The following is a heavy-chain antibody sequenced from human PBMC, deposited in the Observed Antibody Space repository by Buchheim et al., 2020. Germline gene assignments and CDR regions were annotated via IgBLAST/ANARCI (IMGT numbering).Heavy chain of an antibody. CDR1: GFTLSTSG. CDR3: VRDYNWNINF. J-gene: IGHJ4*02. V-gene: IGHV3-48*02. CDR2: IDQTTRLV. Sequence: EVQLVDSGGGLVQPGGSLRLSCAASGFTLSTSGMNWVRQAPGKGLELVAYIDQTTRLVSYADSVKGRFTISRDNAKNSLFLQMDRLRNEDTAVYYCVRDYNWNINFWGQGTL. D-gene: IGHD1/OR15-1a*01.